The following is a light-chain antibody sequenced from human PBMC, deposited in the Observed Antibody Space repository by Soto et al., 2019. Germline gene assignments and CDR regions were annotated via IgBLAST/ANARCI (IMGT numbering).Light chain of an antibody. V-gene: IGLV2-14*01. CDR3: CSYTTTYTLV. Sequence: QSVLTQPASVSGSPGQSITISCTGTSSDVGGYNYVSWYQQHPGKAPKVIIYGVTHRPSGVSNRFSGSKSVNTASLTISGLQAEDEADYYCCSYTTTYTLVFGGGTKLTVL. J-gene: IGLJ2*01. CDR2: GVT. CDR1: SSDVGGYNY.